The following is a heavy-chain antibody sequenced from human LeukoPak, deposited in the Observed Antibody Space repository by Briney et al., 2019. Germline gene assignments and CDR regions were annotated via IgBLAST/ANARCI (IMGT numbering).Heavy chain of an antibody. CDR2: TYYRSKSYY. CDR3: ARGGSGGRALDY. D-gene: IGHD3-16*01. Sequence: SQTLSLTCAVSGDSFSSNSAAWHWIRQSPSRGLEWLGRTYYRSKSYYDYAVSVKSRITINPDTSKNQFSLQLNSLAPEDTAVYYCARGGSGGRALDYWGQGTLVTVSS. CDR1: GDSFSSNSAA. J-gene: IGHJ4*02. V-gene: IGHV6-1*01.